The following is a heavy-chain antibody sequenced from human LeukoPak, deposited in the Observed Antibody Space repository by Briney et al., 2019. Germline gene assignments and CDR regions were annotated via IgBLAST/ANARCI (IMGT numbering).Heavy chain of an antibody. CDR3: ARGAQASSSWYLDY. CDR2: INPNSGGT. V-gene: IGHV1-2*06. CDR1: GYTFTGYY. J-gene: IGHJ4*02. D-gene: IGHD6-13*01. Sequence: ASVKVSCKASGYTFTGYYMHWVRQAHGQGLEWMGRINPNSGGTNYAQKFQGRVTMTRDTSISTAYMELSRLRSDDTAVYYCARGAQASSSWYLDYWGQGTLVTVSS.